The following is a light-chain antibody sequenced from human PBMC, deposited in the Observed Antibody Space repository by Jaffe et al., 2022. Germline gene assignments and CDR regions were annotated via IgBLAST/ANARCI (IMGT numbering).Light chain of an antibody. CDR1: QSVARN. J-gene: IGKJ1*01. CDR3: QQYNDWPRT. CDR2: GAA. Sequence: EIVMTQSPVTLSVSPGERATLSCRASQSVARNLAWYQHKPGQAPRLLIYGAATRATGVPARFSGSGSGTDFTLTLSSLQSEDFAVYYCQQYNDWPRTFGQGTKVEIK. V-gene: IGKV3-15*01.